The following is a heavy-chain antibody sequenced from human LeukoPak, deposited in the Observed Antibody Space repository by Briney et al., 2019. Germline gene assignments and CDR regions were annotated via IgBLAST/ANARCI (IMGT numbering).Heavy chain of an antibody. CDR1: GFTFSSYG. V-gene: IGHV3-23*01. J-gene: IGHJ4*02. CDR2: ISGSGGST. CDR3: TTQPWQVDY. D-gene: IGHD6-19*01. Sequence: GGSLRLSCAASGFTFSSYGMSWVRQAPGKGLEWVSAISGSGGSTYYADSVKGRFTISRDNSKNTLYLQMNNLRAEDTAVYYCTTQPWQVDYWGQGTLVTVSS.